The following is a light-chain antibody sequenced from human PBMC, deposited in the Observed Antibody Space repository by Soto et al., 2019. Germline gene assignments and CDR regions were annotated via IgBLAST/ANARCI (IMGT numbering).Light chain of an antibody. V-gene: IGKV3-15*01. Sequence: EIVLTQSPATLSVSPGERATLSFRASQSILTNLAWYQQKPGQAPRLLTYGASTRATGIPARFSGSGSGTEFTLTISSLQSEDGALYFCQQYDKWPYTFGQGTNLELK. CDR1: QSILTN. J-gene: IGKJ2*01. CDR2: GAS. CDR3: QQYDKWPYT.